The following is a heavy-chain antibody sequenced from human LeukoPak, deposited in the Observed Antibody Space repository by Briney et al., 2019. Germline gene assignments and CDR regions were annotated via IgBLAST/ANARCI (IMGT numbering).Heavy chain of an antibody. CDR2: MSYSGST. J-gene: IGHJ6*03. V-gene: IGHV4-39*01. Sequence: PSETLSPTCTVSGGSISSSSYYWGWIRQPPGKGLEWIGSMSYSGSTYYNPSLKSRVTMAVDTSKTQFSLKLSSVTAADTAVYYCARFYTTSQYGSGYMDVWGKGTTVTVSS. CDR3: ARFYTTSQYGSGYMDV. D-gene: IGHD3-10*01. CDR1: GGSISSSSYY.